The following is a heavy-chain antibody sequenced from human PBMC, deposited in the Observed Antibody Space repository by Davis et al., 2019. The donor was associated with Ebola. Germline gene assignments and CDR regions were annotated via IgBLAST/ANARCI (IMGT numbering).Heavy chain of an antibody. CDR3: ARDLGGYPTFFDY. CDR2: IYYSGST. D-gene: IGHD3-22*01. CDR1: GGSISSGGYY. V-gene: IGHV4-31*03. J-gene: IGHJ4*02. Sequence: MPSETLSLTCTVSGGSISSGGYYWSWIRQHPGKGLEWIGYIYYSGSTYYNPSLKSRVTISVDTSKNQFSLKLSSVTAADTAVYYCARDLGGYPTFFDYWGQGTLVTVSS.